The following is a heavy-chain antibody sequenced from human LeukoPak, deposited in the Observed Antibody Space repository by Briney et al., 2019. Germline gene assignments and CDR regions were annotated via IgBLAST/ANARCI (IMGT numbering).Heavy chain of an antibody. Sequence: SETLSLTCTVSVGSISSYYWSWFRQPPGKGLGWFGYIYYSGSTNYNPSLKSRVTISVDTSKNQFSLKLSSVTAADTAVYYCARGDRIAVAGIGFDYWGQGTLVTVSS. CDR2: IYYSGST. CDR3: ARGDRIAVAGIGFDY. CDR1: VGSISSYY. D-gene: IGHD6-19*01. V-gene: IGHV4-59*13. J-gene: IGHJ4*02.